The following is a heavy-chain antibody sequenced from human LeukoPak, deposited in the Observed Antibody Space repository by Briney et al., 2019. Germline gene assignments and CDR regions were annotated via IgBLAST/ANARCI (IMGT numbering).Heavy chain of an antibody. V-gene: IGHV3-48*03. J-gene: IGHJ4*02. D-gene: IGHD3-10*01. CDR1: GFTFSTFE. CDR2: ISRSGTTV. Sequence: GASLRLSCAASGFTFSTFELNWVRQAPGKGLEWVSYISRSGTTVFYADSVKGRFTISRDNAKSSLYLQMNSLRAEDTAVYYCAGGFGSYSPDYWGQGTLVTVS. CDR3: AGGFGSYSPDY.